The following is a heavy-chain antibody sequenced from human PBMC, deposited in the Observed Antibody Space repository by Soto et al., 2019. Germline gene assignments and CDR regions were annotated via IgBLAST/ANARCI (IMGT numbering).Heavy chain of an antibody. J-gene: IGHJ2*01. D-gene: IGHD6-6*01. CDR3: AREEYSSSSFNSWYFAL. V-gene: IGHV3-53*01. CDR1: GFTVSSNY. CDR2: IYSGGST. Sequence: EVQLVESGGGLIQPGGSLRLSCAASGFTVSSNYMSWVRQAPGKGLEWVSVIYSGGSTYYADSVKGRFTISRDNSKNTVYLQMNSLRAADTAVYYCAREEYSSSSFNSWYFALWGRGTLVTVSS.